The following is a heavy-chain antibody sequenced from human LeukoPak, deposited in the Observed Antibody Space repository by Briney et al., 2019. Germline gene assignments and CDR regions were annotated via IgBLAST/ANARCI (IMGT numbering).Heavy chain of an antibody. Sequence: GASLKISCKTSGYSFASYWIGWVRRLPGKGLERMGIIFPDDSDTRYSPSFKGQVTISVDKSFSTTYLQWASLKASDTAMYYCARLGYCSTTSCSGGDYWGQGTLVTVSS. CDR1: GYSFASYW. V-gene: IGHV5-51*01. CDR3: ARLGYCSTTSCSGGDY. CDR2: IFPDDSDT. J-gene: IGHJ4*02. D-gene: IGHD2-2*01.